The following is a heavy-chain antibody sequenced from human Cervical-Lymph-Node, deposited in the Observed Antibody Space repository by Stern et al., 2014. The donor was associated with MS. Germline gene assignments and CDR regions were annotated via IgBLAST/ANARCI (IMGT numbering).Heavy chain of an antibody. Sequence: VQLVESGPGLVKPSGTLSLTCAVSGGSISNTNWWGWVRQTPGMGLEWIGEIYHSGTTNFSPSLKSRVTMSVAKSQNQFYLAMKPVTAADTSIYYCARVNSGYNWFDYWGQGTLVTVSS. J-gene: IGHJ5*01. CDR3: ARVNSGYNWFDY. D-gene: IGHD5-12*01. CDR2: IYHSGTT. V-gene: IGHV4-4*02. CDR1: GGSISNTNW.